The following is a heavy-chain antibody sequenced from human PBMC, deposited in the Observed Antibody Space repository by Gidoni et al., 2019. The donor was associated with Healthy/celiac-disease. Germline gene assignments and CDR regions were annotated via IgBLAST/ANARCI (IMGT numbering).Heavy chain of an antibody. Sequence: QVQLVQSGAEVKKPGASVKVSCKASGYTFTSYYMHWVRQAPGQGLEWMGIINPSGGSTSYAQKFQGRVTMTRDTSTSTVYMELSSLRSEDTAVYYCARVTTYCGGDCYPSPRRYYFDYWGQGTLVTVSS. CDR3: ARVTTYCGGDCYPSPRRYYFDY. J-gene: IGHJ4*02. CDR2: INPSGGST. CDR1: GYTFTSYY. D-gene: IGHD2-21*02. V-gene: IGHV1-46*01.